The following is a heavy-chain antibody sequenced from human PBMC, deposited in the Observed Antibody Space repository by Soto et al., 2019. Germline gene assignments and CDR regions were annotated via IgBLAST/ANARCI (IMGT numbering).Heavy chain of an antibody. CDR1: GGSMSSYY. Sequence: PETLSLTCTVSGGSMSSYYWSWIRQPPGKGLEWIGYIYYSGSTNYNPSLKSRVTMSVDTPKNQFSLKLSSVTAADTAVYYCARRGYGPGFPYYYGMDVWGQGTTVTSP. V-gene: IGHV4-59*01. CDR3: ARRGYGPGFPYYYGMDV. D-gene: IGHD3-10*01. CDR2: IYYSGST. J-gene: IGHJ6*02.